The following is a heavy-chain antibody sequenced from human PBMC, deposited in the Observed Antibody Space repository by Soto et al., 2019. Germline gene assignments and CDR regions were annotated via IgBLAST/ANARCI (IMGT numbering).Heavy chain of an antibody. CDR2: ISGSGGST. CDR3: AKDRGRGYDWFDS. J-gene: IGHJ5*01. CDR1: GFTFSSYA. Sequence: EVQLLESGGGLVQPGGSLRLSCAASGFTFSSYAMSWVRQAPGKGLEWVSAISGSGGSTFYAGSVKGRFTIPRDTSKNTLFLQMNSLRAEDTAVYYCAKDRGRGYDWFDSWGQGTLVTVSS. V-gene: IGHV3-23*01. D-gene: IGHD5-12*01.